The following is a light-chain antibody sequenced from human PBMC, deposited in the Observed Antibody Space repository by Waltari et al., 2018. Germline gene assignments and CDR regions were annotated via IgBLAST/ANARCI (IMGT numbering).Light chain of an antibody. V-gene: IGLV2-18*02. CDR1: SSDVGSYDR. J-gene: IGLJ3*02. CDR3: SSYASSSTLWV. CDR2: DVS. Sequence: QSALTQPPSVSGSPGQSVTISCTGTSSDVGSYDRVSWYQQSPGTAPKLLIYDVSNRPSGVPDRFSGSKSGTTASLIISGLQAEDEADYYCSSYASSSTLWVFGGGTSLTVL.